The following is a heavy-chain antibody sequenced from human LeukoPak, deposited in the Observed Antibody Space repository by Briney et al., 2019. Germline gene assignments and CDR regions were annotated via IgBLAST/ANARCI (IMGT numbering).Heavy chain of an antibody. CDR3: ARGLGWITPGAPYFEP. CDR2: ISSSGGHI. Sequence: GGSLRLSCAASGFTFNTQSMNWVRQAPGKGLEWLSAISSSGGHIYYAGSVQGRFTISRDDAKESVYLQLNSLRAEDTAVYYCARGLGWITPGAPYFEPWGHGTLVTVSS. V-gene: IGHV3-21*01. J-gene: IGHJ4*01. CDR1: GFTFNTQS. D-gene: IGHD5-12*01.